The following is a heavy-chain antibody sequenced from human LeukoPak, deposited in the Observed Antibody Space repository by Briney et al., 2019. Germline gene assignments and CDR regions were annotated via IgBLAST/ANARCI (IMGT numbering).Heavy chain of an antibody. J-gene: IGHJ6*03. CDR2: IYYSGST. V-gene: IGHV4-59*05. Sequence: SETLSLTCTVSGGSISSYSWSWIRQPPGKGLEWIGSIYYSGSTYYNPSLKSRVTISVDTSKNQFSLKLSSVTAADTAVYYCARRDYYYYMDVWGKGTTVTISS. CDR3: ARRDYYYYMDV. CDR1: GGSISSYS.